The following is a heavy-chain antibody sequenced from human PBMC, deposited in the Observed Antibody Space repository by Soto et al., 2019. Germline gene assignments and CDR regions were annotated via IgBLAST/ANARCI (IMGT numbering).Heavy chain of an antibody. V-gene: IGHV3-30-3*01. CDR1: AFTFSTYA. D-gene: IGHD3-16*01. CDR3: ATGASTRRGPFY. J-gene: IGHJ4*02. Sequence: GGSLRLSCAASAFTFSTYAMHWVRQAPGKGLEWVAVISNDGTNKYYPESVKGRFTISRDNSKDTLYLQMNSLRPEDTAVYYCATGASTRRGPFYWGQGTLVTVSS. CDR2: ISNDGTNK.